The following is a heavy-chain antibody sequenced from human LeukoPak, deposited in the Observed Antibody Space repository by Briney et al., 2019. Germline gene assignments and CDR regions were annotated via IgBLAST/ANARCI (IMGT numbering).Heavy chain of an antibody. V-gene: IGHV3-74*01. CDR3: ARAGNYYFEY. CDR1: GFTFRTYW. Sequence: PGGFLRLSCAASGFTFRTYWMHWVRQTPGQGLVWVSRINSDGSTTNYADSVKGRFTVSRDNAQNTLYLQMSSLRAEDTAVYYCARAGNYYFEYWGQGALVTVSS. J-gene: IGHJ4*02. CDR2: INSDGSTT. D-gene: IGHD3-10*01.